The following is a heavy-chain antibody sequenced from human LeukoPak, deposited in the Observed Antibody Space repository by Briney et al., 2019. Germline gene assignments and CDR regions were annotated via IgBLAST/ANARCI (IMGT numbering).Heavy chain of an antibody. CDR3: AKDEWLQLWGNYYYYMDV. D-gene: IGHD5-18*01. V-gene: IGHV3-23*01. J-gene: IGHJ6*03. CDR2: ISGSGGST. CDR1: GFTFSSYA. Sequence: GGSLRLSCAASGFTFSSYAMSWVRQAPGKGLEWVSAISGSGGSTYYADPVKGRFTISRANSTTQLYLEMNSPRAADTAVYYCAKDEWLQLWGNYYYYMDVWGKGTTVTVSS.